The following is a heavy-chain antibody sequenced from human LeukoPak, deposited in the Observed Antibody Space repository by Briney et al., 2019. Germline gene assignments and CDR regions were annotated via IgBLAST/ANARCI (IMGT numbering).Heavy chain of an antibody. CDR2: ISSSSSYI. J-gene: IGHJ4*02. CDR1: GFTVSSYG. CDR3: ARSKWSGSYSDFDY. D-gene: IGHD1-26*01. V-gene: IGHV3-21*01. Sequence: GGSLRLCCAASGFTVSSYGRNCVRQAPGKGLGWVSSISSSSSYIYYADSVQGRFTISRDNAKNSLYLQMNSLRAEDTAVYYCARSKWSGSYSDFDYWGQGTLVTVSS.